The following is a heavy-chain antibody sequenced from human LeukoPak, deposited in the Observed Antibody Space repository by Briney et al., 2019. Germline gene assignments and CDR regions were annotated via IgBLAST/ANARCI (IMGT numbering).Heavy chain of an antibody. J-gene: IGHJ4*02. CDR1: GGSISSYY. CDR3: ARWGGYSSSWYAVSYYFDY. V-gene: IGHV4-59*12. CDR2: IYHSGST. D-gene: IGHD6-13*01. Sequence: SETLSLTCTVSGGSISSYYWSWIRQPPGKGLEWIGEIYHSGSTNYNPSLKSRVTISVDKSKNQFSLKLSSVAAADTAVYYCARWGGYSSSWYAVSYYFDYWGQGTLVTVSS.